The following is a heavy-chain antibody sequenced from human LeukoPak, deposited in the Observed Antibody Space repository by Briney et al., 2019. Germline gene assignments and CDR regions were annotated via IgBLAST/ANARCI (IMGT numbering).Heavy chain of an antibody. Sequence: SETLSLTCTVSGGLISRIEYYWSWIRQSPVKGLEWLGHIYHTGTTLYSPHLNNRLTVSVDSSRNQFSLTLNSVAAADTAVYYCASVSVWELATHPGGSFDYWGRGILVTVSS. J-gene: IGHJ4*02. D-gene: IGHD1-26*01. V-gene: IGHV4-30-4*01. CDR1: GGLISRIEYY. CDR2: IYHTGTT. CDR3: ASVSVWELATHPGGSFDY.